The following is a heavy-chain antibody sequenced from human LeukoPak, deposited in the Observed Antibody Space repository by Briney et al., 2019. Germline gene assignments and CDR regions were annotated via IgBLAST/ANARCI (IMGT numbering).Heavy chain of an antibody. CDR2: INPNSGGT. D-gene: IGHD5-12*01. J-gene: IGHJ3*02. CDR3: ARDRDSGYDWDAFDI. V-gene: IGHV1/OR15-1*02. Sequence: ASVKVSCKASGYIFTDYYMHWVRQAPGQELGWMGRINPNSGGTNYAQKFQGRVTMTRDTSISTAYTELSSLRSEDTATYYCARDRDSGYDWDAFDIWGQGTMVTVSS. CDR1: GYIFTDYY.